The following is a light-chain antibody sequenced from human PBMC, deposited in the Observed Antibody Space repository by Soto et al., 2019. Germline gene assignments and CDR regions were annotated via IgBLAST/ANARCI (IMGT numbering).Light chain of an antibody. Sequence: QSALTQPASVSGSPGQSITISCTGTSSDIGGSIYVSWYQQHPGKAPKLMTYDVTNRPSGVSYRFSGSKSGNTASLTISGRQAEDEAHYYCSSYTSTSAFVIFGGGTKVTVL. CDR1: SSDIGGSIY. V-gene: IGLV2-14*03. CDR2: DVT. CDR3: SSYTSTSAFVI. J-gene: IGLJ2*01.